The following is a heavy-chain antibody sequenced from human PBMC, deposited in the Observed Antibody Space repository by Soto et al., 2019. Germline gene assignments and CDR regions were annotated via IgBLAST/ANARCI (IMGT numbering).Heavy chain of an antibody. CDR3: ASGYSYGFSSYYYYGMDV. D-gene: IGHD5-18*01. CDR2: ISGSGGST. Sequence: EVQLLESGGDLVQPGGSLRLSCVASGITFGSRAMSWVRQAPGEGLEWVSTISGSGGSTYYADSVKGRFTISRDNSKNTLYLQMNSLRAEDTAVYYCASGYSYGFSSYYYYGMDVWGQGTTVTVSS. V-gene: IGHV3-23*01. J-gene: IGHJ6*02. CDR1: GITFGSRA.